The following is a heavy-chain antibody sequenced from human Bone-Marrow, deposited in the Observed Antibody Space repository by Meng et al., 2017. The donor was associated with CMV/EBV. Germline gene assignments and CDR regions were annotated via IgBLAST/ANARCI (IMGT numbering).Heavy chain of an antibody. CDR2: IDWDDDK. V-gene: IGHV2-70*18. Sequence: TLSLTCIVSGGSISSYYWSWIRQPPGKALEWLALIDWDDDKYYSTSLKTRLTISKDTPKNQVVLTMTNMDPVDTATYYVARIRDSSSPYYYYGMDVWGQGTTVTVSS. D-gene: IGHD6-6*01. J-gene: IGHJ6*02. CDR3: ARIRDSSSPYYYYGMDV. CDR1: GGSISSYY.